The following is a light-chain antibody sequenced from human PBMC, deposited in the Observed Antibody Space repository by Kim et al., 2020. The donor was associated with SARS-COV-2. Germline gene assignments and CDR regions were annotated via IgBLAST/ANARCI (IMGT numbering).Light chain of an antibody. V-gene: IGLV4-69*01. J-gene: IGLJ3*02. Sequence: QLVLTQSPSASASLGTSVKLTCILSSEYKTYAIAWHQQLPGKGPRYLMNVDSDGSHTRGDGIPDRFSGSSSGAERYLTISSLQPEDEADYYCLTWGPGIRVFGGGTQLTVL. CDR3: LTWGPGIRV. CDR1: SEYKTYA. CDR2: VDSDGSH.